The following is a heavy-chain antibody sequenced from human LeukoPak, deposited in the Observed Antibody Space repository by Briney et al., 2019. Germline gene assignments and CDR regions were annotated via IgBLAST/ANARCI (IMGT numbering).Heavy chain of an antibody. Sequence: SETLSLTCTVSGGSISSYYWSWVRQPPGKELEWIGQIYYTGSTNYNPPLQSRVTISVDTSKDQFSLKLSSVAAADTAVYYCARGYCAGTSCNGGFDYWGQGTLVTVSS. V-gene: IGHV4-59*01. J-gene: IGHJ4*02. CDR3: ARGYCAGTSCNGGFDY. CDR1: GGSISSYY. CDR2: IYYTGST. D-gene: IGHD2-2*01.